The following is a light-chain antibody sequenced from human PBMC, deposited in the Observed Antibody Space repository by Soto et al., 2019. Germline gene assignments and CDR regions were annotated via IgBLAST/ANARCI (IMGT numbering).Light chain of an antibody. Sequence: DIQMTQSPSSLSASVGDRVTITCRASQGIGNDLGWYQQRPGKAPKRLIYAAFSLQSGVPSRFSGSGSGTEFTLTISSLQPKDSATYYCLQLNSYPWTFGQGTKVEI. CDR1: QGIGND. CDR2: AAF. CDR3: LQLNSYPWT. J-gene: IGKJ1*01. V-gene: IGKV1-17*01.